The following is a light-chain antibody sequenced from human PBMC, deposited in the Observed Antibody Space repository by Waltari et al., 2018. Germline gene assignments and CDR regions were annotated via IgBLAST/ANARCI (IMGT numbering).Light chain of an antibody. CDR3: QQYHSTPYT. Sequence: DIVMTQSPDSLAVSLGASATINCKSSQSVLYSFNNKNFLSWYQQKPGQPPKLLIYWASTRESGVPERFSGSGSGADFTLTISSLQAEDVAVYYCQQYHSTPYTFGQGTKLEIK. V-gene: IGKV4-1*01. J-gene: IGKJ2*01. CDR1: QSVLYSFNNKNF. CDR2: WAS.